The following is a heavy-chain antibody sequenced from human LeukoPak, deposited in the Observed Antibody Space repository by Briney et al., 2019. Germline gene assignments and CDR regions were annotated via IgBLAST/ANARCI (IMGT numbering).Heavy chain of an antibody. CDR3: AKEGGVQLWLSFGQGAFDI. CDR2: ICWNSGSI. D-gene: IGHD5-18*01. CDR1: GFTVDDYA. V-gene: IGHV3-9*03. Sequence: GRSLRLSCAASGFTVDDYAMHWVRQAPGKGLEWVSGICWNSGSIGYTDSVKGRFPISRDNAKNSLYLQQTSLRAEDMALYYCAKEGGVQLWLSFGQGAFDIWGQGTMVTVSS. J-gene: IGHJ3*02.